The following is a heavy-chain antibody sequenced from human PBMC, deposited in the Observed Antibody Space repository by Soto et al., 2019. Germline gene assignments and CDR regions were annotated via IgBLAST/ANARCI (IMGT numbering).Heavy chain of an antibody. CDR3: ARGGSGWYKDGMDV. V-gene: IGHV3-30-3*01. Sequence: HVQLVESGGGVVQPGRSLRLSCAASGFTFSSYAMHWVRQAPGKGLEWVAVISYDGSNKYYADSVKGRFTISRDNYKNTLYLQMNSLRAEDTAVYYCARGGSGWYKDGMDVWGQGTTVTVSS. CDR2: ISYDGSNK. D-gene: IGHD6-19*01. J-gene: IGHJ6*02. CDR1: GFTFSSYA.